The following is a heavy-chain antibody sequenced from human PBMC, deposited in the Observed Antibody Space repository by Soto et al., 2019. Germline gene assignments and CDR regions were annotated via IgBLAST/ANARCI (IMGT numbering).Heavy chain of an antibody. V-gene: IGHV3-74*01. CDR3: ARDKGGYDSYYYYYMDV. D-gene: IGHD5-12*01. J-gene: IGHJ6*03. CDR1: GFTFSSYW. CDR2: INSDGSST. Sequence: EVQLVESGGGLVQPGGSLRLSCAASGFTFSSYWMHWVRQAPGKGLVWVSRINSDGSSTSYADSVKGRFTISRDNAKNTLYLQMSSLRAEDTAVYYCARDKGGYDSYYYYYMDVWGKGTTVTVSS.